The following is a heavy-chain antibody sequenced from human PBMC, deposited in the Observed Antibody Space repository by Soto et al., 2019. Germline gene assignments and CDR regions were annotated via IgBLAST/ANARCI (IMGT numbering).Heavy chain of an antibody. Sequence: EASVKVSCKASGGTFSSYAISWVRQAPGQGLEWMGGIIPIFGTANYAQKFQGRVTITADESTSTAYMELSSLRSEDTAVYYCARGGPEGFGVVIRAYYYYGMDVWGQGTTVTVSS. V-gene: IGHV1-69*13. CDR1: GGTFSSYA. J-gene: IGHJ6*02. CDR3: ARGGPEGFGVVIRAYYYYGMDV. CDR2: IIPIFGTA. D-gene: IGHD3-3*01.